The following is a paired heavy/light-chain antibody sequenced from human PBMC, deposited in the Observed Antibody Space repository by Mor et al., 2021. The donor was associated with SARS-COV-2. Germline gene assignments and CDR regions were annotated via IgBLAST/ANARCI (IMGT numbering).Light chain of an antibody. Sequence: QSALTQPASVSGSPGQSITISCTGTSSDVGGYNYVSWYQQHPGKAPKLMIYDVSNRPSGVSNRFSGSKSGNTASLTISGLQAEDEADYYCSSYTSTEVFGGGTKLTVL. CDR3: SSYTSTEV. CDR1: SSDVGGYNY. CDR2: DVS. V-gene: IGLV2-14*01. J-gene: IGLJ2*01.
Heavy chain of an antibody. CDR3: ARDRYYYDSSGYYYGSTPFSVDFDY. CDR1: GYTFTSYG. D-gene: IGHD3-22*01. CDR2: ISAYNGNT. V-gene: IGHV1-18*04. J-gene: IGHJ4*02. Sequence: QVQLVQSGAEVKKPGASVKVSCKASGYTFTSYGISWVRQAPGQGLEWMGWISAYNGNTNYAQKLQGRVTMTTDTSTSTAYMELRSLRSDDTAVYYCARDRYYYDSSGYYYGSTPFSVDFDYWGQGTLVTVSS.